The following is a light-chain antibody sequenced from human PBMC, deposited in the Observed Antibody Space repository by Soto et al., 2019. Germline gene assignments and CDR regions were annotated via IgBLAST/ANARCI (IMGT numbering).Light chain of an antibody. CDR2: RTN. Sequence: QSVPTQPPSASGTPGQTVTISCSGSASNIGSNSVFWYQHLPETAPKLLIYRTNLRPSGVPDRFSGSKSGTSASLAISGLRFEDEADYYCASWDDSVTGVVFGGGTKLTVL. J-gene: IGLJ2*01. V-gene: IGLV1-47*01. CDR3: ASWDDSVTGVV. CDR1: ASNIGSNS.